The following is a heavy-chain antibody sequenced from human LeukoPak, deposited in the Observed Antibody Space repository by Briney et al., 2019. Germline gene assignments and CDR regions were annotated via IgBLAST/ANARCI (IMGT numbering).Heavy chain of an antibody. Sequence: GGSLRLSCAASGFTFSSYSMNWVRQAPGKGLEWVSYISSSSSTIYYADSVKGRFIISRDNAKNSLYLRMNSLRAEDTAVYYCARDGFAYSYGYFDYWGQGTLVTVSS. D-gene: IGHD5-18*01. CDR1: GFTFSSYS. CDR3: ARDGFAYSYGYFDY. CDR2: ISSSSSTI. V-gene: IGHV3-48*01. J-gene: IGHJ4*02.